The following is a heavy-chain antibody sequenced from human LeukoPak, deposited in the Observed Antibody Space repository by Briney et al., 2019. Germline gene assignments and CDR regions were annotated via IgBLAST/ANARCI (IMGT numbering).Heavy chain of an antibody. J-gene: IGHJ5*02. CDR3: AREVVAAAGPPNWFDP. D-gene: IGHD6-13*01. CDR2: IYYSGST. CDR1: GGSISSGGYY. Sequence: PSETLSLTCTVSGGSISSGGYYWSWIRQHPGKGLEWIGYIYYSGSTYYNPSLKSRVTISVDTSKNQFSLKLSSVTAADTAVYYCAREVVAAAGPPNWFDPWGQGALVTVSS. V-gene: IGHV4-31*03.